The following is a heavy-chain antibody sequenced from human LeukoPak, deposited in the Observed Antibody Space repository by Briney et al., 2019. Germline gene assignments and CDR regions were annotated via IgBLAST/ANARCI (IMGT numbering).Heavy chain of an antibody. CDR2: IYHSGST. D-gene: IGHD5-18*01. CDR1: GYSISSGYY. CDR3: ARGGYSYGSRFDC. J-gene: IGHJ4*02. V-gene: IGHV4-38-2*02. Sequence: SETLSLTCTVSGYSISSGYYWGWIRQPPGKGLEWIASIYHSGSTYYNPSLKSRVTISVDTSKNQFSLKLGSVTAADTAVYYCARGGYSYGSRFDCWGQGTLVTVSS.